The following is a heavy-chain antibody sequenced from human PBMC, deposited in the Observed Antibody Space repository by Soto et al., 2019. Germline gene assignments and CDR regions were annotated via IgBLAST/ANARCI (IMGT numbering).Heavy chain of an antibody. CDR1: GFTFSSYA. CDR2: ISGSGSTI. J-gene: IGHJ4*02. V-gene: IGHV3-23*01. D-gene: IGHD3-22*01. Sequence: GGSLRLSCAASGFTFSSYAVSWVRQAPGKGPEWISSISGSGSTIYYADSVKGRYTISRDNSKNTLYLQMSSLRAEDTAVYYCAKVFYYYDSSGYYYFDYWGQGTLVTVSS. CDR3: AKVFYYYDSSGYYYFDY.